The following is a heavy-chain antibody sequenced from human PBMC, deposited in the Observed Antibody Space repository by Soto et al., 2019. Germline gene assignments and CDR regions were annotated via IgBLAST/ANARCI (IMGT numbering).Heavy chain of an antibody. CDR3: ASSGGGEDY. D-gene: IGHD3-16*01. CDR1: GGSISSSHW. Sequence: QVQLQESGPGLVKPSGTLSLSCAVSGGSISSSHWWTWVRQPPGKGLEWIGEIYHSGSTNYNPSLERRVTIAVDTSRTRFSLNLSSVTAADTAVYYCASSGGGEDYWGQGILVTVSS. CDR2: IYHSGST. J-gene: IGHJ4*02. V-gene: IGHV4-4*02.